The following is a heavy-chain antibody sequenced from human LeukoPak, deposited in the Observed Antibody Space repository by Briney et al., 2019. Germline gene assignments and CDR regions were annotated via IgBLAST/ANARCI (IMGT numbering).Heavy chain of an antibody. J-gene: IGHJ6*03. D-gene: IGHD2-2*01. CDR1: GYTFTSYG. CDR2: ISAYNGNT. Sequence: VASVKVSCKASGYTFTSYGISWVRQAPGQGLEWMGWISAYNGNTNYAQKLQGRVTMTTDTSTSTAYMELRSLRSDDTAVYYCARVGSSTSYYYYMDVWGKGTTVTVSS. V-gene: IGHV1-18*01. CDR3: ARVGSSTSYYYYMDV.